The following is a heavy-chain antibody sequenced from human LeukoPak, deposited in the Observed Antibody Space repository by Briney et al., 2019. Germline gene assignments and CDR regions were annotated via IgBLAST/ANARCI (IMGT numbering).Heavy chain of an antibody. Sequence: SETPSLTCAVYGGSFSGYYWSWIRQPPGKGLEWIGEINHSGSTNYNPSLKSRVTISVDTSKNQFSLKLSSVTAADTAVYYCARGLSGWYGGAYDYWGQGTLVTVSS. D-gene: IGHD6-19*01. CDR1: GGSFSGYY. CDR2: INHSGST. J-gene: IGHJ4*02. V-gene: IGHV4-34*01. CDR3: ARGLSGWYGGAYDY.